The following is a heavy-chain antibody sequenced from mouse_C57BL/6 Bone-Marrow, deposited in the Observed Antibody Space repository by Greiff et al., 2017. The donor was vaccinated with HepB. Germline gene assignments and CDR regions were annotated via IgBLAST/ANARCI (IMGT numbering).Heavy chain of an antibody. CDR3: ARDYYGSSHDY. V-gene: IGHV1-55*01. D-gene: IGHD1-1*01. CDR2: IYPGSGST. J-gene: IGHJ2*01. CDR1: GYTFTSYW. Sequence: QVQLQQPGAELVKPGASVKMSCKASGYTFTSYWITWVKQRPGQGLEWIGDIYPGSGSTNNNEKFKSKATLTVDTSSSTAYMQLSSLTSEDSAVYYCARDYYGSSHDYWGQGTTLTVSS.